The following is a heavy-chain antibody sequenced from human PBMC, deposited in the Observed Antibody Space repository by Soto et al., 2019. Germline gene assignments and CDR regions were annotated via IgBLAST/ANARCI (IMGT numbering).Heavy chain of an antibody. CDR2: IGTAGDP. V-gene: IGHV3-13*05. CDR1: GFTFSSYD. Sequence: GGSLRLSCAAPGFTFSSYDMHWVRQATGKGLEWVSAIGTAGDPYYPGSVKGRFTISRENAKNSLYLQMNSLRAGDAAVYYCARAVHSSGWYYFDYWGQGTLVTVSS. CDR3: ARAVHSSGWYYFDY. D-gene: IGHD6-19*01. J-gene: IGHJ4*02.